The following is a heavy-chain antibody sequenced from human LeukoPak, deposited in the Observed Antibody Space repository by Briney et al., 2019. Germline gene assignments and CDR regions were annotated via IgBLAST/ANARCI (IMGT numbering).Heavy chain of an antibody. D-gene: IGHD3-3*01. V-gene: IGHV4-39*07. J-gene: IGHJ4*02. Sequence: SETLSLTCTVSGGSISSSSYYWGWIRQPPGKGLEWIGSIYYSGSTYYNPSLKSRVTMSVDTSKNQFSLKLSSVTAADTAVYYCARVVRELGEGVVISGPYYFDYWGQGTLVTVSS. CDR3: ARVVRELGEGVVISGPYYFDY. CDR1: GGSISSSSYY. CDR2: IYYSGST.